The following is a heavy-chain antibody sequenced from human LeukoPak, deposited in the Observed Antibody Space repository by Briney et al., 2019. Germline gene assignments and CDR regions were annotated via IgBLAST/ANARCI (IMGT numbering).Heavy chain of an antibody. CDR1: GFTFSRYR. Sequence: GGTLRLSCAASGFTFSRYRMRWVRQAPGKGLEWVANIKQDGSEKYYVDSVKGRFTISRDNAKNTLYLQMNSLRAEDTAVYYCARDPAPQRLWGQGTLVTVSS. V-gene: IGHV3-7*01. CDR3: ARDPAPQRL. D-gene: IGHD6-25*01. CDR2: IKQDGSEK. J-gene: IGHJ4*02.